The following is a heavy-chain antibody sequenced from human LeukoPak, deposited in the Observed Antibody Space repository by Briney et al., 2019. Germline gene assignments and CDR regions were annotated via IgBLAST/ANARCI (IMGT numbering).Heavy chain of an antibody. V-gene: IGHV1-18*01. CDR2: ISTSNGNT. Sequence: ASVKVSCKASGYTFTNYGISWVRQAPGQGLEWMGWISTSNGNTNYAQNLQGRATMTTDTSTSTVYMDLRRLRSDDTALYYCARDISMVRGIDYWGQGTLLTVSS. J-gene: IGHJ4*02. CDR1: GYTFTNYG. D-gene: IGHD3-10*01. CDR3: ARDISMVRGIDY.